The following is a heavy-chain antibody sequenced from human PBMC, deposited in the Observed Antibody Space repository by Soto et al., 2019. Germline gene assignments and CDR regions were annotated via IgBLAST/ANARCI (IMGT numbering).Heavy chain of an antibody. CDR3: ARADGWDCSGGSCSTYYFDY. Sequence: ASVKVSCKASGYTFTSYGISWVRQAPGQGLKWMGWISAYNGNTNYAQKLQGRVTMATDTSTSTAYMELRSLRSDDTAVYYCARADGWDCSGGSCSTYYFDYWGQGTLVTVSS. D-gene: IGHD2-15*01. V-gene: IGHV1-18*01. J-gene: IGHJ4*02. CDR2: ISAYNGNT. CDR1: GYTFTSYG.